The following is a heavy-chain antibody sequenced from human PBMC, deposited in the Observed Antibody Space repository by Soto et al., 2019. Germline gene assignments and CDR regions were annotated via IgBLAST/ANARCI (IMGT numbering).Heavy chain of an antibody. V-gene: IGHV1-46*01. D-gene: IGHD2-15*01. CDR1: GYTFTSYY. J-gene: IGHJ6*02. CDR3: ARDGLNIVVVVAANYYYYYGMDV. Sequence: QVQLVQSGAEVKKPGASVKVSCKASGYTFTSYYMHWVRQAPGQGLEWMGIINPSGGSTSYAQKCQGRGTMTRDTSTSTVYMELSSLRSEDTAVYYCARDGLNIVVVVAANYYYYYGMDVWGQGTTVTVSS. CDR2: INPSGGST.